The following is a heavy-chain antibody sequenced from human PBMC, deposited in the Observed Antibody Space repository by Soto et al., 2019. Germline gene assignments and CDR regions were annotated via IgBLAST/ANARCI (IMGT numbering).Heavy chain of an antibody. D-gene: IGHD4-17*01. V-gene: IGHV4-61*01. CDR1: GDSFSSSSYY. Sequence: SETLSLTCTVSGDSFSSSSYYWSWVRQRPGKGLEWIGYIYYSGRTNYYSGTTNYNPSLKSRVTISLDTSENQFSLKLTSVTAADSAVYYCASLTVDPIYFHYWGQGTLVTVSS. J-gene: IGHJ4*02. CDR2: IYYSGRTNYYSGTT. CDR3: ASLTVDPIYFHY.